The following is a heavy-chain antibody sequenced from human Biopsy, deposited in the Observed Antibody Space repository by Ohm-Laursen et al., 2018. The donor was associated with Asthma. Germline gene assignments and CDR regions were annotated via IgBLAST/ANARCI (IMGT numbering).Heavy chain of an antibody. Sequence: ASVKVSCKASGYTFINYAIHWVRQAPGQRLERMGWINAGNGNTKYSQKFQGRVTITRDTSASTAYMDLSSLRSEDTAVYYCARTYYDFLTGQVNDVFAIWGQGTMVTVSS. CDR1: GYTFINYA. J-gene: IGHJ3*02. V-gene: IGHV1-3*01. D-gene: IGHD3-9*01. CDR2: INAGNGNT. CDR3: ARTYYDFLTGQVNDVFAI.